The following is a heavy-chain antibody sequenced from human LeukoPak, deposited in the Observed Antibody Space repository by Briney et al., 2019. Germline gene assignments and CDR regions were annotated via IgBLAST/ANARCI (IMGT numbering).Heavy chain of an antibody. D-gene: IGHD6-13*01. V-gene: IGHV4-61*05. Sequence: SETLSLTCTVSGGSISSSTYYWGWIRQPPGKGLEWIGYIYYSGSTNYNPSLKSRVTISVDTSKNQFSLKLSSVTAADTAVYYCARTPGYSSSWFPDYWGQGTLVTVSS. CDR2: IYYSGST. J-gene: IGHJ4*02. CDR1: GGSISSSTYY. CDR3: ARTPGYSSSWFPDY.